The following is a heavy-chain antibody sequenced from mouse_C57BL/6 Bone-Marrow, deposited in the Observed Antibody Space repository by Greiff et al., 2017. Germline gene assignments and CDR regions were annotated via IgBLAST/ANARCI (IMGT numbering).Heavy chain of an antibody. J-gene: IGHJ3*01. CDR2: IDPNSGGT. V-gene: IGHV1-72*01. CDR1: GYTFTSYW. CDR3: ARRASSGYGFAY. Sequence: QVQLQQSGAELVKPGASVKLSCKASGYTFTSYWMHWVKQRPGRGLEWIGRIDPNSGGTKYNEKFKSKATLTVDKPSSTAYMQLSSLTSEDSAVYYWARRASSGYGFAYGGQGTLVTVSA. D-gene: IGHD3-2*02.